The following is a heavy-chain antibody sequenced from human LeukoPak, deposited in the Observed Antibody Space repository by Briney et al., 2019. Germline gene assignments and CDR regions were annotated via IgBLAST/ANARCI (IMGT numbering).Heavy chain of an antibody. CDR2: INHSGST. D-gene: IGHD2-15*01. CDR1: GGSFSGYY. Sequence: SETLSLTCAVYGGSFSGYYWSWIRQPPGKGLEWIGEINHSGSTNYNPSLKSRVTISVDTSKNQFSLKLSSVTAADTAVYYCARGGRVVVAATRRYYYYGMDVWGQGTTVTVSS. J-gene: IGHJ6*02. V-gene: IGHV4-34*01. CDR3: ARGGRVVVAATRRYYYYGMDV.